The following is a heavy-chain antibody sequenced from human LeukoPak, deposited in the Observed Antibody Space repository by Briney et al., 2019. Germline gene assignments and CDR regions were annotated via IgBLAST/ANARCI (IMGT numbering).Heavy chain of an antibody. J-gene: IGHJ5*02. CDR2: ISASGGT. Sequence: SETLSLTCTVSGGSISTYYWSWIRQSPGKGLEWIADISASGGTNYNPSLESRVTVSIDSSKNQFSLKLSSVTAADTAVFYCARSPHNSAWYEKWFEPWGQAPLVTVSS. D-gene: IGHD6-19*01. V-gene: IGHV4-4*08. CDR1: GGSISTYY. CDR3: ARSPHNSAWYEKWFEP.